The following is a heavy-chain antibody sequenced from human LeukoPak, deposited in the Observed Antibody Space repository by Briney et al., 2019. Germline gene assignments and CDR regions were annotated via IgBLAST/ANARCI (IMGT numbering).Heavy chain of an antibody. CDR2: IWYDGSTK. J-gene: IGHJ5*02. CDR3: ARGQLWQTGWFGP. V-gene: IGHV3-33*01. D-gene: IGHD5-18*01. Sequence: PGGSLRLSCVVSGFTFSSYGMHWVRQAPGKGLEWVALIWYDGSTKYYADSVKGRFTISRDNSKNTLYLQMNSLRADDTAVYYCARGQLWQTGWFGPGGQGTLVPVSS. CDR1: GFTFSSYG.